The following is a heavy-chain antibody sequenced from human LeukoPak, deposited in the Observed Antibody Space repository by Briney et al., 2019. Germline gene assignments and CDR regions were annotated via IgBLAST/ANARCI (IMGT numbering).Heavy chain of an antibody. Sequence: SETLSLTCTVSGGSVSDYYWSWIRQPPGKGLEWIGYIYYTGTSYNPSLKSRVTISADTSKNQFSLNLSSVTAADTAVYYCASRKLGNDYWGQGTLVTVSS. D-gene: IGHD7-27*01. CDR1: GGSVSDYY. CDR3: ASRKLGNDY. CDR2: IYYTGT. V-gene: IGHV4-59*02. J-gene: IGHJ4*02.